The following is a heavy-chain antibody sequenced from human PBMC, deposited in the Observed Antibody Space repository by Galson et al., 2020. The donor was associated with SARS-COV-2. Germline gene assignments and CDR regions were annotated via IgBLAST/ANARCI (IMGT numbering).Heavy chain of an antibody. V-gene: IGHV4-38-2*02. CDR3: ARDKELAGDAFDI. Sequence: SETLSLTCTVSGYSISSGYYWGWIRQPPGKGLEWIGSIYHSGSTYYNPSLKSRVTISVDTSKNQFSLKLSSVTAADTAVYYCARDKELAGDAFDIWGQGTMVTVSS. J-gene: IGHJ3*02. CDR2: IYHSGST. CDR1: GYSISSGYY. D-gene: IGHD6-13*01.